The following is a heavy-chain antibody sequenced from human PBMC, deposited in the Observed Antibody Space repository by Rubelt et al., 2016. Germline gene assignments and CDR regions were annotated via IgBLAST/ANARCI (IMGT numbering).Heavy chain of an antibody. V-gene: IGHV3-30*18. CDR1: GFTFSSYG. CDR2: ISYDGSNK. D-gene: IGHD3-10*01. J-gene: IGHJ6*02. CDR3: AKDPWHPRTGSGSYRDTKNYYYYYGMDV. Sequence: GFTFSSYGMHWVRQAPGKGLEWVAVISYDGSNKYYADSVKGRFTISRDNYKNTLYLQMNSLRAEDTAVYYCAKDPWHPRTGSGSYRDTKNYYYYYGMDVWGQGTTVTVSS.